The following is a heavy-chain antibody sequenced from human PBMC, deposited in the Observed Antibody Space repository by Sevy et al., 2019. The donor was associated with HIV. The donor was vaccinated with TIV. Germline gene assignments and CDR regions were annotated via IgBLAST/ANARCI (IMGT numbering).Heavy chain of an antibody. D-gene: IGHD6-19*01. Sequence: ASVKVSGKASGYPFSTYAISWVRQAPGQGLECMGWISAYNVHTNYAQSLQDRVTMTTDTSTSTAYMELRSLRSDDTAVYYCARLEASGSGWYGNGMDVWGQGTTVTVSS. J-gene: IGHJ6*02. V-gene: IGHV1-18*01. CDR1: GYPFSTYA. CDR2: ISAYNVHT. CDR3: ARLEASGSGWYGNGMDV.